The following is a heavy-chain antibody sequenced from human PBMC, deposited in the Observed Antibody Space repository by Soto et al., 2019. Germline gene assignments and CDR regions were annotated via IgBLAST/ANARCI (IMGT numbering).Heavy chain of an antibody. D-gene: IGHD6-13*01. CDR1: GGSFSGYY. CDR3: ARDVSSWYLYYFDY. J-gene: IGHJ4*02. V-gene: IGHV4-34*01. Sequence: SETLSLTCAVYGGSFSGYYWSWIRQPPGKGLEWIGEINHSGSTNYNPSLKSRVTISVDTSKNQFSLKLSSVTAADTAVYYCARDVSSWYLYYFDYWGQGTLVTVSS. CDR2: INHSGST.